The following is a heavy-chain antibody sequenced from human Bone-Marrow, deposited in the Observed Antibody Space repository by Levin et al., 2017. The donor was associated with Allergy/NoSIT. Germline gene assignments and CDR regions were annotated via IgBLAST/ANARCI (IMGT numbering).Heavy chain of an antibody. J-gene: IGHJ6*02. CDR1: GFTFSSYS. Sequence: GGSLRLSCAASGFTFSSYSMNWVRQAPGKGLEWVSYISSSSSTIYYADSVKGRFTISRDNAKNSLYLQMNSLRAEDTAVYYCARLPSPNQRIAAAGTYQLRGTEPSYYYYGMDVWGQGTTVTVSS. D-gene: IGHD6-13*01. V-gene: IGHV3-48*01. CDR3: ARLPSPNQRIAAAGTYQLRGTEPSYYYYGMDV. CDR2: ISSSSSTI.